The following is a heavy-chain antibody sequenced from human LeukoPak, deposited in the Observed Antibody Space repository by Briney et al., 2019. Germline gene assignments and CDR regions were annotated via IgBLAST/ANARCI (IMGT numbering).Heavy chain of an antibody. Sequence: GGSLRLSCAASGFTFSSYAMSWVRQAPGKGLEWVSAISGSGGSTYYADSAKGRFTISRDNSKNTLYLQTNSLRAEDTAVYYCAKVGLGIVVVVAATPGGFYYWGQGTLVTVSS. J-gene: IGHJ4*02. V-gene: IGHV3-23*01. CDR1: GFTFSSYA. D-gene: IGHD2-15*01. CDR3: AKVGLGIVVVVAATPGGFYY. CDR2: ISGSGGST.